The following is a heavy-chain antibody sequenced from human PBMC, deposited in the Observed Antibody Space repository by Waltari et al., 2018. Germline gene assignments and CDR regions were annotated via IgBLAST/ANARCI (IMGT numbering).Heavy chain of an antibody. CDR3: ARGNPLHNGDRMIFAY. V-gene: IGHV1-2*02. J-gene: IGHJ4*02. CDR1: GYTFRAFY. CDR2: INPNSGDT. Sequence: QVQLVQSGAEVKTPGASVKVSCKASGYTFRAFYLLWGGRAPGQGLEWMGFINPNSGDTKYAQTFQGMVTMTRDMSITTAYMELSSLRSDDTAAYYCARGNPLHNGDRMIFAYWGQGALVAVSS. D-gene: IGHD4-17*01.